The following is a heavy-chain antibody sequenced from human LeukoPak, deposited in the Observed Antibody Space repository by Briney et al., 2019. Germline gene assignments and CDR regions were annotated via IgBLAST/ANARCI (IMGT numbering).Heavy chain of an antibody. CDR3: ARGQYYYYYYMDV. J-gene: IGHJ6*03. CDR2: IYSGGST. CDR1: GFTVSSNY. V-gene: IGHV3-53*05. Sequence: GGSLRLSCAASGFTVSSNYMSWVRQAPGKGLEWVSVIYSGGSTYYADSVKGRFTISRDNSKNTLYLQMGSLRAEDMAVYYCARGQYYYYYYMDVWGKGTTVTISS.